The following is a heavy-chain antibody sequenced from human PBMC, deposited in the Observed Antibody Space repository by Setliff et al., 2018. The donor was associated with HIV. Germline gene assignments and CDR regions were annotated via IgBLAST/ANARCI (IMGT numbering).Heavy chain of an antibody. D-gene: IGHD3-10*01. J-gene: IGHJ6*02. V-gene: IGHV3-11*06. CDR3: ARGYYGSDLQNAMDV. CDR1: GFSFGDHY. CDR2: ISHSGTYT. Sequence: PGGSLRLSCAGSGFSFGDHYVAWIRQSPGKGLEWISYISHSGTYTKYADSVKGRFTISRDNAKNTLYLQMDSLRGEDTAVYYCARGYYGSDLQNAMDVWGQGTTVTVS.